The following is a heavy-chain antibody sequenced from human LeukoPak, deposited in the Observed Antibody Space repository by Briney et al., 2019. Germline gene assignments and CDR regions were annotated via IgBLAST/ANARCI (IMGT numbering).Heavy chain of an antibody. CDR2: IYYSGST. V-gene: IGHV4-59*01. CDR1: GGSISSYY. J-gene: IGHJ2*01. CDR3: AGLGYCSGGSCYGYWYFDL. Sequence: PSETLSLTCTVSGGSISSYYWSWIRQPPGKGLEWIGYIYYSGSTNYNPSLKSRVTISVDTSKNQFSLKPSSVTAADTAVYYCAGLGYCSGGSCYGYWYFDLWGRGTLVTVSS. D-gene: IGHD2-15*01.